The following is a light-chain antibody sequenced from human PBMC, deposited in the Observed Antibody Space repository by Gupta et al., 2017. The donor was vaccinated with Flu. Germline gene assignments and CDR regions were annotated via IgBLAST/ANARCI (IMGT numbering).Light chain of an antibody. CDR2: EVS. Sequence: DVGGYNYVSWYQQHPGKAPKLMIYEVSNRPSGVSNRFSGSKSGNTASLTISGLQAEDEADYYCSSYTSSSTLDYVFGTGTKVTVL. J-gene: IGLJ1*01. CDR3: SSYTSSSTLDYV. CDR1: DVGGYNY. V-gene: IGLV2-14*01.